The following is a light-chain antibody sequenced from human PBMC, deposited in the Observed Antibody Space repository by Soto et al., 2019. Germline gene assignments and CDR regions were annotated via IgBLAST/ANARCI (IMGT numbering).Light chain of an antibody. CDR1: QTVSRY. CDR2: AAS. V-gene: IGKV1-9*01. Sequence: DIQLTQSPSSLSASVGDTVTITCRASQTVSRYLNWYQQKSGTAPNLLISAASTLQSGVPSRFSGSGSETEFTLTITSLQPEDSATYYCQQRNSYPRTFGQGTKVDIK. J-gene: IGKJ2*01. CDR3: QQRNSYPRT.